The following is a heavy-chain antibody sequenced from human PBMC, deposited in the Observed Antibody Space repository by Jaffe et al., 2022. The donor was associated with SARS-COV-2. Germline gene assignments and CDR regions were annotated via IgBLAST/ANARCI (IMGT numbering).Heavy chain of an antibody. Sequence: EVQLVESGGGLVKPGRSLRLSCTASGFTFGDYAMSWFRQAPGKGLEWVGFIRSKAYGGTTEYAASVKGRFTISRDDSKSIAYLQMNSLKTEDTAVYYCTKTYYDFWSGSNNWFDPWGQGTLVTVSS. CDR2: IRSKAYGGTT. D-gene: IGHD3-3*01. CDR1: GFTFGDYA. V-gene: IGHV3-49*05. J-gene: IGHJ5*02. CDR3: TKTYYDFWSGSNNWFDP.